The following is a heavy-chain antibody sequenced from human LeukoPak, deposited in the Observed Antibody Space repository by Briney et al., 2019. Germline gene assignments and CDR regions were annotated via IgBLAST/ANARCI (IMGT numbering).Heavy chain of an antibody. J-gene: IGHJ4*02. Sequence: PEGSLRLSCASSGFTFNNYGMSWVRLAPGKGLEWVSGISGSGDNTYYADSVKGRFTISRDSSRDTLYLQMNSLRAEDTAVYYCAKSRSAVAVAGSNYWGQGTLVTVSS. V-gene: IGHV3-23*01. CDR2: ISGSGDNT. CDR1: GFTFNNYG. CDR3: AKSRSAVAVAGSNY. D-gene: IGHD6-19*01.